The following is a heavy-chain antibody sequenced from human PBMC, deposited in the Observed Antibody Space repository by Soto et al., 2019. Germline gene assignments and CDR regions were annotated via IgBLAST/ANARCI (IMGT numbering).Heavy chain of an antibody. CDR2: IYHSGST. D-gene: IGHD3-16*01. J-gene: IGHJ4*02. Sequence: QVHLQESGPGLVKPSGTLSLNCAVSGGSISSNTWWMWVRQPPGKGLEWIGEIYHSGSTNDNPSLNGRVSISVGKSQNQFSLNLTSVSAADTAVYYCAAGARFGNRAFTYWGQGILVTVSS. V-gene: IGHV4-4*02. CDR1: GGSISSNTW. CDR3: AAGARFGNRAFTY.